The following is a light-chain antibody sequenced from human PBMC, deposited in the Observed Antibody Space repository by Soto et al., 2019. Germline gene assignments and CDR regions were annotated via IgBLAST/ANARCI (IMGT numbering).Light chain of an antibody. CDR2: GAS. J-gene: IGKJ4*01. CDR1: QSVSSSH. V-gene: IGKV3-20*01. Sequence: EIVLTQSPGTLSLSPGERATLSCRASQSVSSSHLAWYQQKPGQAPRVLIYGASSRATGIPDRFSGSGSGTDFTLTINRLEPEDFAVYYCQQYSSSPLTFGGGTKVEIK. CDR3: QQYSSSPLT.